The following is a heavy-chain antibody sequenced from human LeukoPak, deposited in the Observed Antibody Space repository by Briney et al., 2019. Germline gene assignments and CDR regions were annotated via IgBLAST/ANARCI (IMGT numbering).Heavy chain of an antibody. CDR1: GGTFSSYA. V-gene: IGHV1-69*13. CDR3: ASGEPLWLQSSTPAGIHY. J-gene: IGHJ6*02. CDR2: IIPIFGTA. Sequence: SVTVSYMASGGTFSSYAIVWVRQAPGQGLEWMGGIIPIFGTANYAQKFQGRVTITADESTVTAYMELSSLRSEDTAVYYCASGEPLWLQSSTPAGIHYWGQGTTVTVSS. D-gene: IGHD5-18*01.